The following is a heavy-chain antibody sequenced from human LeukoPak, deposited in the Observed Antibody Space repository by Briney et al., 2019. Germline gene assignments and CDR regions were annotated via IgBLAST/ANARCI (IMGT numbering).Heavy chain of an antibody. CDR1: GGSFSGYY. Sequence: PSETLSLTCAVYGGSFSGYYWSWIRQPPGKGLEWIGEINHSGSINYNPSLKSRVTISVYSSKNQFSLKLSSVTAADTAVYYCASYDYTVYYMDVWGKGTTVTVSS. D-gene: IGHD4-11*01. CDR3: ASYDYTVYYMDV. V-gene: IGHV4-34*01. CDR2: INHSGSI. J-gene: IGHJ6*03.